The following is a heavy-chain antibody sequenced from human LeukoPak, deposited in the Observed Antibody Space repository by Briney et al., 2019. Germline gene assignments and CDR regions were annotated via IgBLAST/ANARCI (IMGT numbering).Heavy chain of an antibody. CDR2: INAGNGNT. Sequence: ASVKVSCKASGYTFTSYAMHWVRQAPGQRLEWMGWINAGNGNTKYSQEFQGRVTITRDTSASTAYMELSSLRSEDMVVYYCAREDSGYSGYDKTWTFDYWGQGTLVTVSS. CDR3: AREDSGYSGYDKTWTFDY. V-gene: IGHV1-3*03. CDR1: GYTFTSYA. D-gene: IGHD5-12*01. J-gene: IGHJ4*02.